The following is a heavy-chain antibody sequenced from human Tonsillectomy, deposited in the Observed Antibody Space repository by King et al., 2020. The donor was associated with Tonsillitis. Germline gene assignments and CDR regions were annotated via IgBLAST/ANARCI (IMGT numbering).Heavy chain of an antibody. CDR1: GFTVSSNY. Sequence: QLVQSGGGLIQPGGSLRLSCAASGFTVSSNYMSWVRQAPGKGVEWGSVIYSGGSTYYADSVKGRFTISRDNSKNTLYLQMNSLRAEDTAVYYCARVSSAYCGGDCYSYYFDYWGQGTLVTVSS. J-gene: IGHJ4*02. D-gene: IGHD2-21*01. CDR2: IYSGGST. V-gene: IGHV3-53*01. CDR3: ARVSSAYCGGDCYSYYFDY.